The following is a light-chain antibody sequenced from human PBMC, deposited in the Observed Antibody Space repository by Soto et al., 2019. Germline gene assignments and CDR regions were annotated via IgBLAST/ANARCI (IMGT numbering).Light chain of an antibody. V-gene: IGKV2-28*01. J-gene: IGKJ3*01. CDR1: QSLLHSNGHNY. CDR3: MQALKTHLFT. Sequence: DIVMIQSPRSLPVTPGEPASISCSSIQSLLHSNGHNYLDWYLQKPGQSPQLLINLGSNRASGVPERFSGSGSSTNFTLKIIRVEAQDVVVYYCMQALKTHLFTFGPGTKVDIK. CDR2: LGS.